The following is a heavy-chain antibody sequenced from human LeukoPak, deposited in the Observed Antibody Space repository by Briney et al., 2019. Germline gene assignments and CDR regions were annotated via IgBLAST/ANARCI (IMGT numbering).Heavy chain of an antibody. CDR1: GFTFSSYG. Sequence: GGSLRLSCAASGFTFSSYGMHWVRQAPGKGLEWVAVIWYDGSNKYYADSVKGRFTISRDNSKNTLYLQMNSLRAEDTAVYYCARGDCGSTSCYSGGYYYYYGMDVWGQGTTVTVSS. CDR3: ARGDCGSTSCYSGGYYYYYGMDV. J-gene: IGHJ6*02. D-gene: IGHD2-2*01. V-gene: IGHV3-33*01. CDR2: IWYDGSNK.